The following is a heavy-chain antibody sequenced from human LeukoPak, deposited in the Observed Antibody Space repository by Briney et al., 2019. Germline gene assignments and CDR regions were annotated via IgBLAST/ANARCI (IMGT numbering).Heavy chain of an antibody. CDR2: ISGDGTRT. Sequence: GGSLRLSCAASGFSFSSYAMTWARQAPVKGLEWVSAISGDGTRTYYADSVKGRFTISRDNSKNTLYLQMNSLRAEDTAVYYRARDSYYYDSSGYGDWGQGTLVTVSS. J-gene: IGHJ4*02. CDR3: ARDSYYYDSSGYGD. D-gene: IGHD3-22*01. CDR1: GFSFSSYA. V-gene: IGHV3-23*01.